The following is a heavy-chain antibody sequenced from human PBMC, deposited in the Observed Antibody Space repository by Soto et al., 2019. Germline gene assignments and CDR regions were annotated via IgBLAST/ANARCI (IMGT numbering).Heavy chain of an antibody. CDR2: IYHSGST. J-gene: IGHJ6*02. D-gene: IGHD3-10*01. Sequence: QVQPQESGPGLVKPSGTLSLTCAVSGGSISSSNWWSWVRQPPGKGLEWIGEIYHSGSTNYNPSLMSRLTKSGDRSKNQLSMKLRSVTAADTAVYYCTRDMIYGSERSYYYYAMDVWGRGTTVTVSS. CDR3: TRDMIYGSERSYYYYAMDV. V-gene: IGHV4-4*02. CDR1: GGSISSSNW.